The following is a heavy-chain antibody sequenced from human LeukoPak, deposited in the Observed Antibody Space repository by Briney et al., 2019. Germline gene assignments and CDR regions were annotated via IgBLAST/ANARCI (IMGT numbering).Heavy chain of an antibody. V-gene: IGHV3-74*01. CDR1: AFAFSRSW. J-gene: IGHJ6*02. CDR3: ASDGAYAMAV. D-gene: IGHD1-26*01. Sequence: GGSLRLSCAASAFAFSRSWIHWVRQAPGKGLVWVSHINNDASRTTYADSVRGRFTISRGNAKNTVSLQMNSQRAEDTAVYYCASDGAYAMAVWGQGTTVTVSS. CDR2: INNDASRT.